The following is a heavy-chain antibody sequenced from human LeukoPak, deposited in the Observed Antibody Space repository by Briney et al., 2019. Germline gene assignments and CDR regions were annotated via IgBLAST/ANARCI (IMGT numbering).Heavy chain of an antibody. Sequence: GGSLRLPCAASGFTFAKYSMNWVRQAPGKGLEWVSYINSGSYSIYYADSVKGRFTISRDNAKDSVYLQMNSLRAEDTAVYYCARDLGGYNFDYWGQGTLVTVSS. CDR1: GFTFAKYS. D-gene: IGHD5-24*01. J-gene: IGHJ4*02. CDR2: INSGSYSI. CDR3: ARDLGGYNFDY. V-gene: IGHV3-48*04.